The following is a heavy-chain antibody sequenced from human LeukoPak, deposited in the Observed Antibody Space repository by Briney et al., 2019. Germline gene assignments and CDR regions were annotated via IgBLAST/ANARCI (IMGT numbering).Heavy chain of an antibody. CDR2: IYSSGTTI. CDR1: GFSFSTYS. Sequence: GGSLRLSCATSGFSFSTYSMNWVRQAPGMGLEWVSYIYSSGTTIYYADSVKGRFTISRDNAKNSLHLQMNSLRDEDTAVYYCARDPHALDYWGQGTLVTVSS. CDR3: ARDPHALDY. V-gene: IGHV3-48*02. J-gene: IGHJ4*02.